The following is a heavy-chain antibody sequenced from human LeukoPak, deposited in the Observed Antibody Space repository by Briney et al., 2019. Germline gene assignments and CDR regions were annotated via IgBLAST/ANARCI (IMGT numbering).Heavy chain of an antibody. CDR1: GYTFTNYA. CDR3: ARGPYCSSTTCNRGTFDI. Sequence: ASVKVSCKASGYTFTNYAISWVRQAPGQGVEWMGWISAYNGNTNYAQNFQGRVTMTTDTSTSTAYMELRSLRSDDTAVYYCARGPYCSSTTCNRGTFDIWGQGTLVTVSS. J-gene: IGHJ3*02. D-gene: IGHD2-2*02. CDR2: ISAYNGNT. V-gene: IGHV1-18*01.